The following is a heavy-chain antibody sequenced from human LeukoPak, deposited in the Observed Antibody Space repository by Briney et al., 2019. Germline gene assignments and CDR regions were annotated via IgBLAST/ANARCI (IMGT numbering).Heavy chain of an antibody. CDR2: ISSGSSYI. CDR1: GFTFSSYT. Sequence: GGSLRLSCAASGFTFSSYTMNWVRQAPGKGLEWVSIISSGSSYIHYADSVKGRFTISRDNSKNTLYLQMNSLRAEDTAVYYCAKKGGDGYNYPAYFDYRGQGALVTVSS. CDR3: AKKGGDGYNYPAYFDY. J-gene: IGHJ4*02. D-gene: IGHD5-24*01. V-gene: IGHV3-21*04.